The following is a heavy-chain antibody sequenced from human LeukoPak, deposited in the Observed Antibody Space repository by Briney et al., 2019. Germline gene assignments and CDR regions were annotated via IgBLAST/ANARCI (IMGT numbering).Heavy chain of an antibody. D-gene: IGHD2-15*01. V-gene: IGHV3-48*03. CDR3: AKGPGARSHFKLFDP. J-gene: IGHJ5*02. Sequence: GGSVRLYGAGSGFSFSNFEREWVPHAPGKGRVGLSYVTASSTNIDYTDSVKGRFTISTDNAKNSLYLKMNGLRGEDTAIYFCAKGPGARSHFKLFDPWGQGTLVTVSS. CDR1: GFSFSNFE. CDR2: VTASSTNI.